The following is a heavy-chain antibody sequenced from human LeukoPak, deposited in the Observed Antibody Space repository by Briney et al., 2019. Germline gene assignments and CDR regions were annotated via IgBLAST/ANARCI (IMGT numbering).Heavy chain of an antibody. CDR3: VRGDSREL. J-gene: IGHJ4*02. Sequence: GGSLRLSCAASGFTFNTFTMNWVRQAPGKGLEWVSSIGRSSIDKYYAVSVRGRFTISRDNAKNSLYVQMSSLRAEDTAVYYCVRGDSRELWGQGTLVTVSS. CDR2: IGRSSIDK. D-gene: IGHD3-22*01. V-gene: IGHV3-21*01. CDR1: GFTFNTFT.